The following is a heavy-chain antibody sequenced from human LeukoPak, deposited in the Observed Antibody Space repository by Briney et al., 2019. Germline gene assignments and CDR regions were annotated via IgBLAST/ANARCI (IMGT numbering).Heavy chain of an antibody. CDR1: GVSISSSNSY. CDR3: ARHKYYGSGSYSFDY. V-gene: IGHV4-39*01. CDR2: IYYSGNT. Sequence: SETLSLTCTVSGVSISSSNSYWGWIRQPPGKGLEWIGSIYYSGNTYYNASLKSQVSISIDTSKNQFSLRLTSVTAADTAVYYCARHKYYGSGSYSFDYWGQGTLVTVSS. J-gene: IGHJ4*02. D-gene: IGHD3-10*01.